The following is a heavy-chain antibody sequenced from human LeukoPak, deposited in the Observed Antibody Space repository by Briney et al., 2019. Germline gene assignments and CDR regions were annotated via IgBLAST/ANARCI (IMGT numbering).Heavy chain of an antibody. V-gene: IGHV4-39*01. Sequence: SETLSLTCTVSGGSISSSSYYWGWIRRPPGKGLEWIGSIYYSGSTYYNPSLKSRVTISVDTSKNQFSLKLSSVTAADTAVYYCARSHDYCSSTSCYLVFDPWGQGTLVTVSS. J-gene: IGHJ5*02. D-gene: IGHD2-2*01. CDR3: ARSHDYCSSTSCYLVFDP. CDR2: IYYSGST. CDR1: GGSISSSSYY.